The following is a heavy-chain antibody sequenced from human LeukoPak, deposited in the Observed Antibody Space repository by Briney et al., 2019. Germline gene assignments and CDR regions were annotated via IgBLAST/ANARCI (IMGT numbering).Heavy chain of an antibody. CDR3: ASGTGALYSSSWYIFDY. CDR1: GGTFSSYA. CDR2: IIPIFGTA. D-gene: IGHD6-13*01. Sequence: SVKVSCKASGGTFSSYAISWVRQAPGQGLEWMGGIIPIFGTANYAQKFQGRVTITADKSTSTAYMELSSLRSEDTAVYYCASGTGALYSSSWYIFDYWGQGTLVTVSS. V-gene: IGHV1-69*06. J-gene: IGHJ4*02.